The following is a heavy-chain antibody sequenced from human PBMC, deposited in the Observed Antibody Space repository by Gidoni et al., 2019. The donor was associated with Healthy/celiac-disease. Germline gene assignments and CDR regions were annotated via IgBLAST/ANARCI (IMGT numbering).Heavy chain of an antibody. CDR3: ARGPGTAMVLGDRYYMDV. CDR1: GGSFSGYY. CDR2: INHSGST. J-gene: IGHJ6*03. Sequence: QVQLQQCGAGLLKPSETLSLTCAVYGGSFSGYYWSWIRQPPGKGLEWIGEINHSGSTNYNPALKSRVTISVDTSKNQFSLKLSSVTAADTAVYYCARGPGTAMVLGDRYYMDVWGKGTTVTVSS. V-gene: IGHV4-34*01. D-gene: IGHD5-18*01.